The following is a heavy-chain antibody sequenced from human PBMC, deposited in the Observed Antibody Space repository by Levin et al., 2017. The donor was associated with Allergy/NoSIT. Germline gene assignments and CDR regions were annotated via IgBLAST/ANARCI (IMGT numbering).Heavy chain of an antibody. CDR2: FDPEDGET. D-gene: IGHD6-13*01. J-gene: IGHJ4*02. V-gene: IGHV1-24*01. CDR3: ATFPGIAAAGKREPLDY. CDR1: GSTLTDLS. Sequence: GGSLRLSCKVSGSTLTDLSMHWVRQAPGKGLEWMGGFDPEDGETIYAQKFQGRVTMTEDTSTDTAYMELSSLRSEDTAVYYCATFPGIAAAGKREPLDYWGQGTLVTVSS.